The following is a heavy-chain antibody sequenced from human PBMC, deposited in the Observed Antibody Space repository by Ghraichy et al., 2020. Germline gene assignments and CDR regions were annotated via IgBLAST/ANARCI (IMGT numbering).Heavy chain of an antibody. CDR3: ARGGPYYDSSGYYYGFDY. J-gene: IGHJ4*02. CDR2: INHSGST. V-gene: IGHV4-34*01. D-gene: IGHD3-22*01. Sequence: SETLSLTWAVYGGSFSGYYWSWIRQPPGKGLEWIGEINHSGSTNYNPSLKSRVTISVDTSKNQFSLKLSSVTAADTAVYYCARGGPYYDSSGYYYGFDYWGQGTLVTVSS. CDR1: GGSFSGYY.